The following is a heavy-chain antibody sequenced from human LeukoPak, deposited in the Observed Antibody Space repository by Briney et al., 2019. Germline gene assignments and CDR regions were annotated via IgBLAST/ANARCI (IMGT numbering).Heavy chain of an antibody. V-gene: IGHV3-48*03. J-gene: IGHJ4*02. CDR2: ISSSGNSI. Sequence: TGGSLRLSCAASGFTVISYEMNWVRQAPGKGLEWVSYISSSGNSIFYADSVKGRFTISRDNAKNSLYLQMNSLRAEDTAVYYCARALPSSYYYFVYWGQRTLVTVSS. CDR1: GFTVISYE. D-gene: IGHD6-13*01. CDR3: ARALPSSYYYFVY.